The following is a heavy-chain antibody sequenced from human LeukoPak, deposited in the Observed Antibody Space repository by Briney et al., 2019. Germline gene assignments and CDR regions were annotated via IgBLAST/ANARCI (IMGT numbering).Heavy chain of an antibody. V-gene: IGHV4-61*02. Sequence: PSETLSLTCTVSGGSISSGSYYWSWIRQPAGKGLEWIGRIYTSGSTNYNPSLKSRVTISVDTSKNQFSLKLSSVTAADTAVYYCARGGWSLGVVTPWWYFDLWGRGTPVTVSS. J-gene: IGHJ2*01. CDR1: GGSISSGSYY. CDR3: ARGGWSLGVVTPWWYFDL. CDR2: IYTSGST. D-gene: IGHD4-23*01.